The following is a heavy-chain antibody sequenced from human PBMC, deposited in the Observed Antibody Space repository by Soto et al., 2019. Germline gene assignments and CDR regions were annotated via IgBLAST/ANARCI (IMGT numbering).Heavy chain of an antibody. J-gene: IGHJ3*02. D-gene: IGHD7-27*01. CDR1: GFTFSSYA. Sequence: GGSLRLSCAASGFTFSSYAMSWVRQAPGKGLEWVSAISGSGGSTYYADSVKGRFTISRDNSKNTLYLQMNSLRAEDTAVYYCAKNSDWLTGKPDAFDIWGQGTMVTVSS. CDR3: AKNSDWLTGKPDAFDI. V-gene: IGHV3-23*01. CDR2: ISGSGGST.